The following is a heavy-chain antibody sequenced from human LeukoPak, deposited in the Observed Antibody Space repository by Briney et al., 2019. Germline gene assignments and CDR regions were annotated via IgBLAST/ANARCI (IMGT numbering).Heavy chain of an antibody. CDR3: ARAAEYSSGWYLFDY. V-gene: IGHV4-4*07. CDR2: IYPTGST. CDR1: GGSISSFY. Sequence: SSETLSLTCTVSGGSISSFYWTWIRQPAGKGLEWIGRIYPTGSTDYNPFLKSRVTMSVDTSKNQFSLKLSSVTAADTAMYYCARAAEYSSGWYLFDYWGQGTLVTVSA. J-gene: IGHJ4*02. D-gene: IGHD6-19*01.